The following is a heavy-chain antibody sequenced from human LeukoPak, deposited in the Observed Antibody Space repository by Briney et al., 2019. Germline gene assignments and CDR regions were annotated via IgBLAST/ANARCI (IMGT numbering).Heavy chain of an antibody. Sequence: TGGSLRLSCAASGFTFSSYWMSWVRQAPGKGLEWVANIKQDGSEKYYVDSVKGRFTISRDNAKNTLYLQMNSLRAEDTAVYYCAREALVNSGSFYWSYWGQGTLVTVSS. D-gene: IGHD1-26*01. CDR3: AREALVNSGSFYWSY. J-gene: IGHJ4*02. CDR2: IKQDGSEK. CDR1: GFTFSSYW. V-gene: IGHV3-7*01.